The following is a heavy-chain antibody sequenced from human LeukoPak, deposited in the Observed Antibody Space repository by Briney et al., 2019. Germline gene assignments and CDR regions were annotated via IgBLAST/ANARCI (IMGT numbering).Heavy chain of an antibody. J-gene: IGHJ3*02. CDR2: IIPILGIA. Sequence: SVKVSCKASGGTFSSYTISWVRQAPGQGLEWMGRIIPILGIANYAQKLQGRVTITADKSTSTAYMELSSLRSEDTAVYYCARSVAAAGTLLNAFDIWGQGTMVTVSS. CDR1: GGTFSSYT. D-gene: IGHD6-13*01. V-gene: IGHV1-69*02. CDR3: ARSVAAAGTLLNAFDI.